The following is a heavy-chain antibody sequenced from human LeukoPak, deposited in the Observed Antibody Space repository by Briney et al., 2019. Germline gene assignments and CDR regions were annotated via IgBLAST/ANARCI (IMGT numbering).Heavy chain of an antibody. D-gene: IGHD2-2*01. V-gene: IGHV4-34*01. Sequence: EPSETLSLTCTVSGGSISSYYWSWIRQPAGKGLEWIGEIKHSGSTNYNPSRKSRVTISVDTSKNQFSLKLSCVTAADTAVYYCARGNGGVVPAAPSYYYYYMDVWGKGTTVTVSS. CDR2: IKHSGST. J-gene: IGHJ6*03. CDR1: GGSISSYY. CDR3: ARGNGGVVPAAPSYYYYYMDV.